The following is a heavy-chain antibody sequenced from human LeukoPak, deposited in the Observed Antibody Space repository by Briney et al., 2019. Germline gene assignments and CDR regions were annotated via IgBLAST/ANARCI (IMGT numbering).Heavy chain of an antibody. Sequence: GGSLRLSCTASGFTFGDYAMSWFRQAPGKGLEWVGFIRSKAYGGTTEYAASVKGRFTISRDDSKSIAYLQMNSLKTEDTAVYYCTRATYYYGLVWRQQDFDYWGQGTLVTVSS. CDR3: TRATYYYGLVWRQQDFDY. V-gene: IGHV3-49*03. CDR2: IRSKAYGGTT. J-gene: IGHJ4*02. D-gene: IGHD3-10*01. CDR1: GFTFGDYA.